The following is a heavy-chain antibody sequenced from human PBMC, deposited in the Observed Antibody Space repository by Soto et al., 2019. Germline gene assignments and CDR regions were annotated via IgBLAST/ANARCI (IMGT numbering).Heavy chain of an antibody. CDR2: ISSSTNTI. D-gene: IGHD4-17*01. Sequence: GGSLRLSCAASGFTFTNYYMSWIRQAPGKGLEWVSYISSSTNTIDYADSVKGRFTISRDNAKNSLYLQMNSLRAEDTAVYYCARPMTTVTTRGFDPWGQGTLVTVSS. V-gene: IGHV3-11*04. J-gene: IGHJ5*02. CDR3: ARPMTTVTTRGFDP. CDR1: GFTFTNYY.